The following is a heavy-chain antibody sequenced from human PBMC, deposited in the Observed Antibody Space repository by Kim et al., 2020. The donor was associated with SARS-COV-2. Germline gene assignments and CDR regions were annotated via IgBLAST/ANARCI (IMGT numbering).Heavy chain of an antibody. CDR1: GFTFSNAW. CDR2: IKSKTDGGTT. Sequence: GGSLRLSCAATGFTFSNAWMSWVRQAPGKGLEWVGRIKSKTDGGTTDYAAPVKGRFTISRDDSKNTLYLRMNSLKTEDTAVYYCTTDPITMVRGVTYAFDIWGQGTMVTVSS. CDR3: TTDPITMVRGVTYAFDI. J-gene: IGHJ3*02. V-gene: IGHV3-15*01. D-gene: IGHD3-10*01.